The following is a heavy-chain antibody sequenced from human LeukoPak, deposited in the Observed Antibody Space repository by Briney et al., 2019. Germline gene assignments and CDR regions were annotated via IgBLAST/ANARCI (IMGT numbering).Heavy chain of an antibody. D-gene: IGHD6-13*01. J-gene: IGHJ5*02. CDR1: GFTFSSYA. V-gene: IGHV3-23*01. CDR3: AKAQAAGKYNWFDP. CDR2: ISSSGGST. Sequence: GGSLRLSCAASGFTFSSYAMSWVRQAPGKGLEWVSAISSSGGSTYYADSVKGRFTISRDNSKNTLYLQMNSLRAEDTAVYYCAKAQAAGKYNWFDPWGQGTLVTVSS.